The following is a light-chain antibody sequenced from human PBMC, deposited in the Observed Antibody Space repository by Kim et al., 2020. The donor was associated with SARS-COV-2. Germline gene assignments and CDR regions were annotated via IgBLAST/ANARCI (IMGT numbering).Light chain of an antibody. CDR1: NSDVGGYNY. Sequence: ALTQPASVSGSPGQSITISCIGTNSDVGGYNYVSWYQQHPGKAPKLMIYDVSNRPSGVSNRFSGSKSGNTASLTISGLQAEDEADYYCSSYTSSSTGVFGTGTKVTVL. CDR3: SSYTSSSTGV. J-gene: IGLJ1*01. CDR2: DVS. V-gene: IGLV2-14*03.